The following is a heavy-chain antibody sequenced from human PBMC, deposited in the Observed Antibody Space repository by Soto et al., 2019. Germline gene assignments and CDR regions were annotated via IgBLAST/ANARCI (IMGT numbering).Heavy chain of an antibody. CDR2: ISAYNGNT. CDR1: GYTFTSYG. J-gene: IGHJ3*02. V-gene: IGHV1-18*01. CDR3: AREAGGPHEHAFDI. Sequence: QVQLVQSGAEVKKPGASVKVSCKASGYTFTSYGISWVRQAPGQGLEWMGWISAYNGNTNYAQKLQGRVTMSTETSTSTADMELRSLRSDDTAVYYCAREAGGPHEHAFDIWGQGTMVTVSS.